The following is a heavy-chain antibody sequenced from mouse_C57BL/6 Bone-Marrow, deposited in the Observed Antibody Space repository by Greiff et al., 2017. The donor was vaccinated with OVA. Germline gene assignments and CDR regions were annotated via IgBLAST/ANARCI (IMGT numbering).Heavy chain of an antibody. CDR2: IRNKANGYTK. CDR3: ARSRWLSSLYYFDY. V-gene: IGHV7-3*01. CDR1: GFTFTDYY. Sequence: EVKLVESGGGLVQPGGSLSLSCAASGFTFTDYYMSWVRQPPGKALEWLGFIRNKANGYTKEYSASVKGRFTISRDNSQSILYLQMNALRAEDSATYYCARSRWLSSLYYFDYWGQGTTLTVSS. D-gene: IGHD2-3*01. J-gene: IGHJ2*01.